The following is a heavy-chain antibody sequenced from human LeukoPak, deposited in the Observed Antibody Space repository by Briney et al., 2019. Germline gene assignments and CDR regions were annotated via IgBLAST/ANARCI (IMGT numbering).Heavy chain of an antibody. CDR1: GGSISSSSYY. CDR3: ARVAAYYYYYMDV. CDR2: IYYSGST. J-gene: IGHJ6*03. Sequence: SETLSLTCTVSGGSISSSSYYWGWIRQPPGKGLEWIGSIYYSGSTYYNPSLKSRVTISVDTSKNQFSLKLSSATAADTAVYYCARVAAYYYYYMDVWGKGTTVTVSS. V-gene: IGHV4-39*07. D-gene: IGHD6-13*01.